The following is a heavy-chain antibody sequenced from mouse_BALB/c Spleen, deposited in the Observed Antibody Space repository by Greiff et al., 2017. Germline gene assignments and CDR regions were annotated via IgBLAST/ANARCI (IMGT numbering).Heavy chain of an antibody. J-gene: IGHJ3*01. CDR1: GFNIKDTY. CDR3: AREGDGPWFAY. Sequence: VHVKQSGAELVKPGASVKLSCTASGFNIKDTYMHWVKQRPEQGLEWIGRIDPANGNTKYDPKFQGKATITADTSSNTAYLQLSSLTSEDTAVYYCAREGDGPWFAYWGQGTLVTVSA. V-gene: IGHV14-3*02. CDR2: IDPANGNT. D-gene: IGHD3-1*01.